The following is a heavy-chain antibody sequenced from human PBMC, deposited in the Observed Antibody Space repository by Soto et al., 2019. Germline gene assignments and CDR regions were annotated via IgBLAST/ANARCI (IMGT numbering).Heavy chain of an antibody. J-gene: IGHJ5*02. D-gene: IGHD5-18*01. CDR3: TRVTDTGGLNWFDP. V-gene: IGHV3-73*02. CDR1: GFTFSDSA. Sequence: EVQLVESGGDLVQPGGSLKLSRAASGFTFSDSAVHWVRQASGKGLEWVGRIRTKSNSYATTCTASLKGRFTISRDDSKTKAYLQMNSLETEDTAVYYCTRVTDTGGLNWFDPWGPGTLVTVSS. CDR2: IRTKSNSYAT.